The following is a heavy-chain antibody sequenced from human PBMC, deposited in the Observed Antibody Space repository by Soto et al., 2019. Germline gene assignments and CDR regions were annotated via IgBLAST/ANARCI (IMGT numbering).Heavy chain of an antibody. V-gene: IGHV1-69*06. Sequence: SVKVSCKASGGTFSSYAISWVRQAPGQGLEWVGGIIPIFGTANYAQKFQGRVTITADKSTSTAYMELSSLGSEDTAVYYCARGGEVFHYYYGMDVWGQGTTVTVSS. J-gene: IGHJ6*02. CDR3: ARGGEVFHYYYGMDV. CDR1: GGTFSSYA. CDR2: IIPIFGTA. D-gene: IGHD3-10*01.